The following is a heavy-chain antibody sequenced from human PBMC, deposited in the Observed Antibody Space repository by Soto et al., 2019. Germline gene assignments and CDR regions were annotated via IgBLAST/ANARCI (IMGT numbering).Heavy chain of an antibody. V-gene: IGHV1-8*01. CDR1: GYTFTSYD. D-gene: IGHD3-3*01. Sequence: ASVKVSCKASGYTFTSYDINWVRQATGQGLEWMGWMNPNSGNTGYAQKFQGRVTMTRNTSISTAYMELSSLRSEDTAVYYCARATNIHTICGVVIYYYYGMDVWGQGTTVTVSS. J-gene: IGHJ6*02. CDR3: ARATNIHTICGVVIYYYYGMDV. CDR2: MNPNSGNT.